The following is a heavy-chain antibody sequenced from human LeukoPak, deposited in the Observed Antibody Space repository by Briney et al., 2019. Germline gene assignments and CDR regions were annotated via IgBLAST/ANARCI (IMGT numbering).Heavy chain of an antibody. D-gene: IGHD2-2*01. V-gene: IGHV1-18*01. CDR3: ARVRQSKYCSSTSCRDLDY. CDR1: GYTFTSYG. Sequence: ASVKVSCKASGYTFTSYGISWVRQAPGQGLEWMGWISAYNGNTNYAQKLQGRVTMTTDTSTSTAYMELRSLRSDDTAVYYCARVRQSKYCSSTSCRDLDYWGQGTLVTVSS. J-gene: IGHJ4*02. CDR2: ISAYNGNT.